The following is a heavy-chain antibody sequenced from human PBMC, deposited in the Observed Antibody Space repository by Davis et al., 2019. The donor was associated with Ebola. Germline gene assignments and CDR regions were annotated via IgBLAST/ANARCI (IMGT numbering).Heavy chain of an antibody. CDR2: INPSGGTT. CDR3: ARSIVVVNGVNWFDP. CDR1: GYTFTYRY. D-gene: IGHD2-21*01. J-gene: IGHJ5*02. Sequence: AASVKVSCKASGYTFTYRYLHWVRQAPGQALEWMGIINPSGGTTSYAQKFQGRVTMTRDTSTSTVYMELSSLRSEDTAVYYCARSIVVVNGVNWFDPWGQGTLVTVSS. V-gene: IGHV1-46*01.